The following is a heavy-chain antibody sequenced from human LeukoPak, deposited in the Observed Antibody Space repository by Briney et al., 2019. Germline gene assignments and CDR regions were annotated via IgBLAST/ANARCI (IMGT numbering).Heavy chain of an antibody. V-gene: IGHV3-33*06. J-gene: IGHJ4*02. CDR3: AKDKLGHRQIQTGGYFDY. Sequence: PGGSLRLSCAASGFTFSRYGMHWVRQAPGKGLEWVAVIWYDGTNKYFADSVNGRFTISRDNSKNTLYLQMNSLRAEDTAVYYCAKDKLGHRQIQTGGYFDYWGQGTLVTVSS. CDR2: IWYDGTNK. CDR1: GFTFSRYG. D-gene: IGHD4-23*01.